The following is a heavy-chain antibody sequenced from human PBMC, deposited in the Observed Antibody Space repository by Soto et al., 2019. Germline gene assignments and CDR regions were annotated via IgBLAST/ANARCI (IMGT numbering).Heavy chain of an antibody. D-gene: IGHD4-17*01. V-gene: IGHV4-59*01. CDR2: IYHSGST. CDR1: GGSFSDYY. Sequence: SETLSLTCTVSGGSFSDYYWSWIRQPPGKGLEWIGQIYHSGSTNYNPSLKSRVTMSIDTSKNQFSLKLSSVTAADTAVYYCGRHTETTLFFDYWGQGILVTAPQ. CDR3: GRHTETTLFFDY. J-gene: IGHJ4*02.